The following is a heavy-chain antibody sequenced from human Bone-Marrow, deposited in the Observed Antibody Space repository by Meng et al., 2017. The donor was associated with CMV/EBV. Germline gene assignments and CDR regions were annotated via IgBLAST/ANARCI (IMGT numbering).Heavy chain of an antibody. CDR2: INPNSGGT. V-gene: IGHV1-2*02. Sequence: ASVKVSCKASGYTFTGYYMHWVRQAPGQGLEWMGWINPNSGGTNYAQKFQGRVTMTRDTSTSTVYMEVSSLRSEDTAVYYCAGERRAAAGSYYYYYGMDVWGQGTTVTVSS. D-gene: IGHD6-13*01. CDR1: GYTFTGYY. CDR3: AGERRAAAGSYYYYYGMDV. J-gene: IGHJ6*02.